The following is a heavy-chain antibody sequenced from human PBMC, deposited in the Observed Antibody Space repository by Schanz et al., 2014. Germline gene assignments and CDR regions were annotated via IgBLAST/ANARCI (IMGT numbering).Heavy chain of an antibody. V-gene: IGHV3-23*01. CDR2: ISGSGAT. Sequence: VQLLQFGGGVVQPGGSLRLSCAASGFTFSTYAMSWVRQAPGKGLEWVSAISGSGATYYADSVKRRFTISRDISKNTLHLQVTSLRAEDTAIYYCARDGNYYGSRNYYKTPYYFDYWGQGTLVTVSS. CDR3: ARDGNYYGSRNYYKTPYYFDY. D-gene: IGHD3-10*01. CDR1: GFTFSTYA. J-gene: IGHJ4*02.